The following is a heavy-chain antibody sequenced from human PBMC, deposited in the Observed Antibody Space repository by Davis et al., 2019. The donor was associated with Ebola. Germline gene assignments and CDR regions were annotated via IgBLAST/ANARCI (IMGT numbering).Heavy chain of an antibody. D-gene: IGHD6-19*01. Sequence: SETLSLTCAVYGGSFSGYYWSWIRQPPGKGLEWIGEINHSGSTNYNPSLKSRVTISVDTSKNQFSLKLSSVTAADTAVYYCAREHNFDFNIAVDAYYDYWGQGTLVTVSS. CDR3: AREHNFDFNIAVDAYYDY. J-gene: IGHJ4*02. CDR1: GGSFSGYY. V-gene: IGHV4-34*01. CDR2: INHSGST.